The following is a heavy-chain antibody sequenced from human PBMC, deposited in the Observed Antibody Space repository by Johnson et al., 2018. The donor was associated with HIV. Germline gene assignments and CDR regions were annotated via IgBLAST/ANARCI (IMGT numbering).Heavy chain of an antibody. CDR3: ARDRRGHLSWSSDAFDI. Sequence: QVQLVESGGGVVQPGTSLRLSCAASGFTFRSYGMHWVRQAPGKGLEWVAFIRYDGSNKYYADSVKGRFTVSRDNSKNTLFLQMNSLRAEDTAVYYCARDRRGHLSWSSDAFDIWG. V-gene: IGHV3-33*01. D-gene: IGHD6-13*01. CDR2: IRYDGSNK. J-gene: IGHJ3*02. CDR1: GFTFRSYG.